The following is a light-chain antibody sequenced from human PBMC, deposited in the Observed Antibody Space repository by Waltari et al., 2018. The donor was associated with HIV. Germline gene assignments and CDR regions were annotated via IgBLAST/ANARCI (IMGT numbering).Light chain of an antibody. CDR2: SNS. J-gene: IGLJ2*01. V-gene: IGLV1-44*01. CDR1: PSTIVNTS. CDR3: ASWDDTLGVV. Sequence: QSVLTQPPSASGTPGPRVTISCSASPSTIVNTSVNWYQQFPGSAPKLPLYSNSQRPLGVPDRFSGSKSGSSASRAISGPQADDEAHYYCASWDDTLGVVFGGGTTLTVL.